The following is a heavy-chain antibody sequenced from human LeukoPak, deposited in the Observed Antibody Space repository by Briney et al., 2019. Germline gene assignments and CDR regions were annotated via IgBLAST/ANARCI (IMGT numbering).Heavy chain of an antibody. CDR3: ARVKVLWFGELSLFDY. CDR2: IYYSGST. D-gene: IGHD3-10*01. J-gene: IGHJ4*02. V-gene: IGHV4-31*02. Sequence: PSETLSLTGTVSGGSISSGGYYWRWLRQHPGKGLEWNGYIYYSGSTYYNPSLKSRVTISVDTSKNQFSLKLSSVTAADTAVYYCARVKVLWFGELSLFDYWGQGTLVTVSS. CDR1: GGSISSGGYY.